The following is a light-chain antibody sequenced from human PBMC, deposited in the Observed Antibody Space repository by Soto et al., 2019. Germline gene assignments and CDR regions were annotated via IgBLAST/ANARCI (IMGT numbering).Light chain of an antibody. Sequence: QSVLTQPPSVSAAPGQKVTLSCSGSTSNIENSFVSWYQQLPGAAPKLLMYENDKRPSGIPDRFSGSKSGTSATLDFTGLQTGDEADYYCATWDNSLSVWVFGGGTKLTGL. CDR3: ATWDNSLSVWV. CDR1: TSNIENSF. CDR2: END. V-gene: IGLV1-51*02. J-gene: IGLJ3*02.